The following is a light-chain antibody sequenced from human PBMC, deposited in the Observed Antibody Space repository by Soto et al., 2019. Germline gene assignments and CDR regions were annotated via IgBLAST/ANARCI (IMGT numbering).Light chain of an antibody. Sequence: NLMLTQPHSVSESPGKTVTISCTRSSGSIASNYVQWYQQRPGSSPTTVIYEDNQRPSGVPDRFSGSIDSSSNSASLTISGLKTEDEADYYCQSYDSSNHVVFGGGTKLTVL. J-gene: IGLJ2*01. V-gene: IGLV6-57*01. CDR1: SGSIASNY. CDR2: EDN. CDR3: QSYDSSNHVV.